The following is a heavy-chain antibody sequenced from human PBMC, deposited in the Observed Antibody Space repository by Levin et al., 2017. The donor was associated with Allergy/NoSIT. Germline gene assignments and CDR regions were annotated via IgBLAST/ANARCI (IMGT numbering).Heavy chain of an antibody. D-gene: IGHD6-13*01. Sequence: PGGSLRLSCAASGFTFDDYAMHWVRQAPGKGLEWVSTISWNSDKLGYADSVKGRFTISRDNAKNSVYLQMNSLRGEDTAFYYCAKDEAAAGSNALFSNWGQGARVTVSS. CDR3: AKDEAAAGSNALFSN. CDR2: ISWNSDKL. V-gene: IGHV3-9*01. J-gene: IGHJ4*02. CDR1: GFTFDDYA.